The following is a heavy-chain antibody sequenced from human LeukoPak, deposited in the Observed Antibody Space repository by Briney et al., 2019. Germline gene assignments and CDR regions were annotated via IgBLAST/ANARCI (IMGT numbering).Heavy chain of an antibody. CDR2: ISGSGGST. V-gene: IGHV3-23*01. J-gene: IGHJ5*02. Sequence: GGSLRPSCAASGFTFSSYAMSWVRQAPGKGLEWVSAISGSGGSTYYADSVKGRFTISRDNSKNTLYLQMNSLRAEDTAVYYCAKDYAAAGDGWFDPWGQGTLVTVSS. CDR3: AKDYAAAGDGWFDP. CDR1: GFTFSSYA. D-gene: IGHD6-13*01.